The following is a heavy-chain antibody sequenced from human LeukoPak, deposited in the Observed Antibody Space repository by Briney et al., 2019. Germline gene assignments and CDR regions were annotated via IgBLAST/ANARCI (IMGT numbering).Heavy chain of an antibody. CDR1: GGTFSSYA. CDR3: ARARLYYDSSGYYYFSYFDY. D-gene: IGHD3-22*01. J-gene: IGHJ4*02. CDR2: IIPIFGTA. Sequence: GASVKVSCKASGGTFSSYAISWVRQAPGQGLEWMGGIIPIFGTANYAQKFQGRVTITTDESTSTAYMELSSLRSEDTAVYYCARARLYYDSSGYYYFSYFDYWGQGTLSPSPQ. V-gene: IGHV1-69*05.